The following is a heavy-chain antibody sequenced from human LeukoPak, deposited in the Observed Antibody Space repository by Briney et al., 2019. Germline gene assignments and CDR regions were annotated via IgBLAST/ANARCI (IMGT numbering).Heavy chain of an antibody. Sequence: SVKVSCKASGGTFSSYAISWVRQAPGQGLEWMGGIIPIFGTANYAQKFQGRVTITAAESTSTAYMELSSLRSEDTAVYYCARGGTVVTHPFDYWGQGTLVTVSS. CDR2: IIPIFGTA. D-gene: IGHD4-23*01. J-gene: IGHJ4*02. V-gene: IGHV1-69*01. CDR3: ARGGTVVTHPFDY. CDR1: GGTFSSYA.